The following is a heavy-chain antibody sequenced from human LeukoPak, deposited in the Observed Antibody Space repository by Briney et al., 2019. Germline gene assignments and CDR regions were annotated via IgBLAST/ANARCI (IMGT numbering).Heavy chain of an antibody. D-gene: IGHD1-26*01. J-gene: IGHJ4*02. V-gene: IGHV1-2*02. CDR3: ARDSTEWELPIDY. CDR2: INPNSGGT. Sequence: ASVKVSCKASGYTFTGYYMHWVRQAPGQGLEWMGWINPNSGGTNYAQKFQGRVTMTRDTSISTAYMELSRLRSDDTAVYYCARDSTEWELPIDYWGQGTLVTVSS. CDR1: GYTFTGYY.